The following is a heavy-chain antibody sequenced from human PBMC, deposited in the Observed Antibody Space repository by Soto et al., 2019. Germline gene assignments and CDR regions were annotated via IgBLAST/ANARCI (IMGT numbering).Heavy chain of an antibody. J-gene: IGHJ4*02. CDR2: IYYSGST. V-gene: IGHV4-39*01. CDR3: ARHGASDCSGGSCYPTGNFDY. CDR1: GGSISSSSYY. D-gene: IGHD2-15*01. Sequence: PSETLSLTCTVSGGSISSSSYYWGWIRQPPGKGLEWIGSIYYSGSTYYNPSLKSRVTISVDTSKNQFSLKLSSVTAADTAVYYCARHGASDCSGGSCYPTGNFDYWGQGTLVTVSA.